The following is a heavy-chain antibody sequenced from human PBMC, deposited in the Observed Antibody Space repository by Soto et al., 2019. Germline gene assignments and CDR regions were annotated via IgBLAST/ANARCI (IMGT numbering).Heavy chain of an antibody. Sequence: GSLRRACAVSGFTFSSYAMTWVRQAPGKGLEWVSGISRNGASTYYADSVKGRFTISRDNSKKKMYLQVNSLRAEDTALYYCAKDAGAPGNRDWYFDFWARGTLVTVS. CDR3: AKDAGAPGNRDWYFDF. J-gene: IGHJ2*01. D-gene: IGHD7-27*01. CDR1: GFTFSSYA. V-gene: IGHV3-23*01. CDR2: ISRNGAST.